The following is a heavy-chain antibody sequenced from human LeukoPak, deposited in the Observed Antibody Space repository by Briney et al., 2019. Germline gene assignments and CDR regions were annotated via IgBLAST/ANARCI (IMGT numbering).Heavy chain of an antibody. V-gene: IGHV3-30*02. Sequence: GGSLRLSCEVSGFSLTTYGMLWVRQAPGKGLVWVAFIRSNGINTYYGDSVKGRFTISRDISKSTLYLQMNSLTTDDTALYFCAKDRPLKGGFDPWGQGSLVIVSS. CDR2: IRSNGINT. D-gene: IGHD3-16*01. CDR1: GFSLTTYG. CDR3: AKDRPLKGGFDP. J-gene: IGHJ5*02.